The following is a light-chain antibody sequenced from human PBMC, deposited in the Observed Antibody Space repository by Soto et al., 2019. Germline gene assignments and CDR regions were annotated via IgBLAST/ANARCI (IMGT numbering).Light chain of an antibody. CDR1: QSISIW. CDR3: QQYNGYSTWT. CDR2: DAS. Sequence: DIHLTQSPSTLSASVGARVPITWRASQSISIWLAWYRQKPGKAPEVLVWDASSLQRGVPSRFSGSGSGTEFTLTISSLQPDDFATYYCQQYNGYSTWTFGQGTKVDIK. J-gene: IGKJ1*01. V-gene: IGKV1-5*01.